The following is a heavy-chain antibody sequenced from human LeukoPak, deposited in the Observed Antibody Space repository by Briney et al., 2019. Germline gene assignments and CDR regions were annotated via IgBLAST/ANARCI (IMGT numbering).Heavy chain of an antibody. V-gene: IGHV3-9*01. J-gene: IGHJ4*02. D-gene: IGHD6-13*01. CDR3: ARNIRARAAAGEYYFDY. Sequence: QAGRSLRLSCAASGFTFDDYAMHWVRQAPGKGLEWVSGISWNSGSIGYADSVKGRFTISRDNAKNSLYLQMNSLRAEDTAVYYCARNIRARAAAGEYYFDYWGQGTLVTVSS. CDR2: ISWNSGSI. CDR1: GFTFDDYA.